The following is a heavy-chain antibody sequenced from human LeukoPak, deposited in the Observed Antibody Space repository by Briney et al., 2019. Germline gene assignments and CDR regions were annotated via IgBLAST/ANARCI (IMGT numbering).Heavy chain of an antibody. J-gene: IGHJ4*02. Sequence: GASVKVFCKVSGYTLTELSMHWVRQAPGKGLEWMGGFDPEDGETIYAQKFQGRATMTEDTSTDTAYMELSSLRSEGTAVYYCATVLGDYYDSSGYNNWGQGTLVTVSS. V-gene: IGHV1-24*01. CDR3: ATVLGDYYDSSGYNN. D-gene: IGHD3-22*01. CDR2: FDPEDGET. CDR1: GYTLTELS.